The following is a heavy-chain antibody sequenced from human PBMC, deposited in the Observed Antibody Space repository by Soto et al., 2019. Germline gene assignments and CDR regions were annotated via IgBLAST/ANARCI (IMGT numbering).Heavy chain of an antibody. D-gene: IGHD2-15*01. Sequence: ASVKVSCKASGYTFTGYYMHWLRQAPGQGLEWMGWINPNSGGTNYGQKFQGRVTMTRDTSISTAYMEMSRLRSDETAVYYCAAYCSGGSCYSSPYGMDVWGQGTTVTVSS. V-gene: IGHV1-2*02. CDR1: GYTFTGYY. CDR2: INPNSGGT. CDR3: AAYCSGGSCYSSPYGMDV. J-gene: IGHJ6*02.